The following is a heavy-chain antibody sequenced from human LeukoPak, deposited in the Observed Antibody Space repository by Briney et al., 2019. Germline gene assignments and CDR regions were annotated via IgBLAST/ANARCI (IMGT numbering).Heavy chain of an antibody. D-gene: IGHD3-3*01. Sequence: PGGSLRLSCAASGFTVSSNYMSWVRQAPGKGLEWVSVIYSGGSTYYADSVKGRFTISRDNSKNTLYLQMGSLRAEDMAVYYCAREGLYYDFDYWGQGTLVTVSS. CDR3: AREGLYYDFDY. V-gene: IGHV3-66*01. CDR1: GFTVSSNY. CDR2: IYSGGST. J-gene: IGHJ4*02.